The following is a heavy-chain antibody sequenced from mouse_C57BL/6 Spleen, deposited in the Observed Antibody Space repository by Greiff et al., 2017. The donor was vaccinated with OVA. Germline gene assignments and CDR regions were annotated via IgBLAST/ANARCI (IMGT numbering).Heavy chain of an antibody. Sequence: VQLKQSGPELVKPGASVQMSCKASGYTFTDYNMHWVKPSHGKSLEWIGYINPNNGGTSYNQKFKGKATLTVNKSSSTAYMALRSLTSEDSAVYYCARSDYDSFFAYWGQGTLVTVSA. CDR1: GYTFTDYN. D-gene: IGHD2-4*01. V-gene: IGHV1-22*01. CDR3: ARSDYDSFFAY. J-gene: IGHJ3*01. CDR2: INPNNGGT.